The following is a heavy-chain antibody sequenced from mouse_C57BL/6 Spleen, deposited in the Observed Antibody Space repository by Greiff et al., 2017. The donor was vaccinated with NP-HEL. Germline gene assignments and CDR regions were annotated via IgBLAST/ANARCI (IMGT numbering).Heavy chain of an antibody. CDR3: ARSDWFAY. CDR2: INYDSSST. Sequence: EVMLVESEGGLVQPGSSMKLSCTASGFTFSDYYMAWVRQVPEKGLEWVANINYDSSSTYYLDSLKSRFIISRDNAKNILYLQMSSLKSEDTATYYCARSDWFAYWGQGTLVTVSA. V-gene: IGHV5-16*01. J-gene: IGHJ3*01. CDR1: GFTFSDYY.